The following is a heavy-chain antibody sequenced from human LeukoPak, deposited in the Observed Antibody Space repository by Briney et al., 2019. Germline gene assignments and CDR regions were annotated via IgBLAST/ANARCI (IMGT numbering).Heavy chain of an antibody. Sequence: SGGSLRLSCAASGFTFSAYSMTWVRQAPGKGLEWVSAISGSGGSTYYADSVKGRFTISRDNSKNTLYLQMNSLRAEDTAVYYCAKGWGIPIFGVVTNWGQGTLVTVSS. D-gene: IGHD3-3*01. CDR3: AKGWGIPIFGVVTN. J-gene: IGHJ4*02. CDR1: GFTFSAYS. CDR2: ISGSGGST. V-gene: IGHV3-23*01.